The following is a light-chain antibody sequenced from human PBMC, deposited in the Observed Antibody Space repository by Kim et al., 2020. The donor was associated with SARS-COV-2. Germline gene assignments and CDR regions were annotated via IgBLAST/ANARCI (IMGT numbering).Light chain of an antibody. CDR3: QVWDSSSDHPV. CDR2: YDS. Sequence: APGKTGRITGGGNNSGSKSVHWYQQKPGQAPVLVIYYDSERPSGIPERFSGSNSGNTATLTISRVEAGDEADYYCQVWDSSSDHPVFGGGTQLTVL. V-gene: IGLV3-21*04. CDR1: NSGSKS. J-gene: IGLJ3*02.